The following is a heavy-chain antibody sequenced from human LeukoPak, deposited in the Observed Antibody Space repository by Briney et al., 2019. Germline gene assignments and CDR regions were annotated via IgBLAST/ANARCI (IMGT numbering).Heavy chain of an antibody. D-gene: IGHD4-17*01. Sequence: GGSLRLSCAASGFTFSSYAMHWVRQAPGKGLEWVAVISYDGSNKYYADSVKGRFTISRDNSKNTLYLQMNSLRAEDTAVYYRARDTRIDYGDYGFLVDYWGQGTLVTVSS. V-gene: IGHV3-30*04. CDR3: ARDTRIDYGDYGFLVDY. J-gene: IGHJ4*02. CDR1: GFTFSSYA. CDR2: ISYDGSNK.